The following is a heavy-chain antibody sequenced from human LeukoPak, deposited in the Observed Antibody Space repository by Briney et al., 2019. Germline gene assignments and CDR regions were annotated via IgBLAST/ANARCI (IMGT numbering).Heavy chain of an antibody. CDR1: GYTLTELS. D-gene: IGHD6-19*01. CDR3: ATGYSSGWHRYWYFDL. CDR2: FDPEDGET. V-gene: IGHV1-24*01. Sequence: ASVKVSCKVSGYTLTELSMHWVRQAPGKGLEWMGGFDPEDGETIYAQKFQGRVTMTEDTSTDTAYMELSSLRSEDTAVYYCATGYSSGWHRYWYFDLWGRGTLVTVSS. J-gene: IGHJ2*01.